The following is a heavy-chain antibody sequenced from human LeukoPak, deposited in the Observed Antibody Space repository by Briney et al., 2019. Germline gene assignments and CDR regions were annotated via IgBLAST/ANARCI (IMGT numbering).Heavy chain of an antibody. CDR2: IYHSGST. J-gene: IGHJ4*02. V-gene: IGHV4-30-2*01. CDR1: GGSISSGGYY. CDR3: ARVPLIAAAGTLYDY. Sequence: SETLSLTCTVSGGSISSGGYYWSWIRQPPGKGLEWIGYIYHSGSTYYNPSLKSRVTISVDKSKNQFSLKLSSVTAADTAVYYCARVPLIAAAGTLYDYWGQGTLVTVSS. D-gene: IGHD6-13*01.